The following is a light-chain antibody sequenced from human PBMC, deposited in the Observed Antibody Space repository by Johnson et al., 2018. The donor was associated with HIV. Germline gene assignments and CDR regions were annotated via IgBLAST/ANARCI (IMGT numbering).Light chain of an antibody. CDR3: GTWDSSLSVPG. J-gene: IGLJ1*01. CDR1: SSNIGNNY. CDR2: ENN. Sequence: QSALTQPPSVSAAPGQKVTISCSGTSSNIGNNYVSWYQQLPGTAPKLLIYENNKRPSGIPDRFSGSKSGTSATLGITGLQTGDEADYYCGTWDSSLSVPGFGSGTKVTVL. V-gene: IGLV1-51*02.